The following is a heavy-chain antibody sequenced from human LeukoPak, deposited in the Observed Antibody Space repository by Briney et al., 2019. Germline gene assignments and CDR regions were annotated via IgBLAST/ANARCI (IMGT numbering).Heavy chain of an antibody. Sequence: SETLSLTCTVSGGSISSYYWSWIRQPAGKGLEWIGRIYTSGSTNYNPSLKSRVTMSADTSKNQFSLKLSSVTAADTAVYYCARDSYYYDSSGYYYAFDIWGQGTMVTVSS. D-gene: IGHD3-22*01. CDR3: ARDSYYYDSSGYYYAFDI. CDR1: GGSISSYY. V-gene: IGHV4-4*07. CDR2: IYTSGST. J-gene: IGHJ3*02.